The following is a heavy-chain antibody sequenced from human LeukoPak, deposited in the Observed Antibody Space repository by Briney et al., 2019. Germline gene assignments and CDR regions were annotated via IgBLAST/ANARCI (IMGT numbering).Heavy chain of an antibody. CDR2: IYYSGST. CDR1: GGSISSYY. J-gene: IGHJ3*02. Sequence: SETLSLTCTVSGGSISSYYWSWIRQPPGKGLEWIGYIYYSGSTNYNPSLKSRVTISVDTSKNQFSLKLSSVTAADTAVYYCVREYYYDSSGRVGAFDIWGQGTEVTVSS. D-gene: IGHD3-22*01. V-gene: IGHV4-59*08. CDR3: VREYYYDSSGRVGAFDI.